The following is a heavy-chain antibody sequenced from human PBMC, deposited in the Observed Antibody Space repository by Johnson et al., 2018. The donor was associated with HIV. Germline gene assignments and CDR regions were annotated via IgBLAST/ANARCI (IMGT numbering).Heavy chain of an antibody. D-gene: IGHD3-22*01. V-gene: IGHV3-66*01. J-gene: IGHJ3*02. Sequence: VQLVESGGGLVQPGGSLRLSCAASGFTVSSNYMSWVRQAPGKGLEWVSVISSGGSTYYADSVKGRFTLSRDNSKNTLYLQMNSLRAEDTAVYYCARGRYYDSSGYESGAFDIWGQGTMVTVSS. CDR3: ARGRYYDSSGYESGAFDI. CDR1: GFTVSSNY. CDR2: ISSGGST.